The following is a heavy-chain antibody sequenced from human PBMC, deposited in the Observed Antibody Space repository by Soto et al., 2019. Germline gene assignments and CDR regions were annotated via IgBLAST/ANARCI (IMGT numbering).Heavy chain of an antibody. J-gene: IGHJ4*02. CDR2: FFDTGST. CDR1: GNSINTYY. Sequence: QVQLQESGPGLVKPSETLSLTCTVSGNSINTYYWSWIRQPPGKGLEWIGFFFDTGSTNYNPSLKSQVTISGDTSKNQFSLKLSSVTAADAAVYFCARVGPTWTFDYWGQGTLVTVSS. D-gene: IGHD1-26*01. V-gene: IGHV4-59*12. CDR3: ARVGPTWTFDY.